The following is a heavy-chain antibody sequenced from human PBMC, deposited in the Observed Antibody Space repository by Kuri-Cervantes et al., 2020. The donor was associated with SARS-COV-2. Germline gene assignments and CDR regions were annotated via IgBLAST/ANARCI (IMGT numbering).Heavy chain of an antibody. V-gene: IGHV5-10-1*01. J-gene: IGHJ4*02. Sequence: GESLKISCKGSGYSFTSYWISWVRQMPGKGLEWMGRIDPSDSYTNYSPSFQGHVTISADESISTAYLQWSSLKASDTAMYYCARRVGYYFDYWGQGTLVTVSS. CDR2: IDPSDSYT. D-gene: IGHD2-15*01. CDR3: ARRVGYYFDY. CDR1: GYSFTSYW.